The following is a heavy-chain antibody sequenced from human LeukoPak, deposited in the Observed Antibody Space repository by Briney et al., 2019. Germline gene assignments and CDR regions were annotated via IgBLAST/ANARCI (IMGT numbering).Heavy chain of an antibody. CDR1: GGPISSYY. J-gene: IGHJ6*02. CDR2: IYYSGST. D-gene: IGHD2-2*01. CDR3: ASCHKPAAHYYYYGMDV. Sequence: SETLSLTCTVSGGPISSYYWSWIRQPPGKGLEWIGYIYYSGSTNYNPSLKSRVTISVDTSKNQFSLKLSSVTAADTAVYYCASCHKPAAHYYYYGMDVWGQGTTVTVSS. V-gene: IGHV4-59*01.